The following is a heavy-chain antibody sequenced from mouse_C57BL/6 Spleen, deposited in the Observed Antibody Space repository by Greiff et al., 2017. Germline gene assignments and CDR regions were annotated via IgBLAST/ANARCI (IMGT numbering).Heavy chain of an antibody. CDR2: IYYSGTI. J-gene: IGHJ2*01. CDR3: ARDSSAYFDY. V-gene: IGHV3-5*01. CDR1: GISITTGNYR. D-gene: IGHD3-2*02. Sequence: EVKLMESGPGLVKPSQTVFLTCTVTGISITTGNYRWSWIRQFPGNKLEWLGYIYYSGTITYNPSLTRRTTITRDTPKNQFFLEMNSLTAEDTATYYCARDSSAYFDYWGQGTTLTVSS.